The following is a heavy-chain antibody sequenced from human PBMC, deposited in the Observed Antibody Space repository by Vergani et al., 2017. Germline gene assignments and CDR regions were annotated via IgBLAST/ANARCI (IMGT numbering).Heavy chain of an antibody. CDR2: INHSGST. CDR1: GGSFSGYY. J-gene: IGHJ6*03. D-gene: IGHD6-13*01. CDR3: ARGPSSSWYVYYYYYMDV. V-gene: IGHV4-34*01. Sequence: QVQLQQWGAGLLKPSETLSLTCAVYGGSFSGYYWSWIRQPPGKGLEWIGEINHSGSTNYNPSLKSRVTISVDTSKNQFSLKLSSVTAADTAVYYCARGPSSSWYVYYYYYMDVWGKGTTVTVSS.